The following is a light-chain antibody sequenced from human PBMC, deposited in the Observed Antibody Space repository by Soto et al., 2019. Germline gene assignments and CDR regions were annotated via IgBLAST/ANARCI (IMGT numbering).Light chain of an antibody. CDR1: NSNIGRST. Sequence: QSVLTQPPSASGTPGQRVTISCSGSNSNIGRSTVNWYQQLPGTAPKLLIYTNTERPSGVPDRFSGSKSGTSASLAITGLQAEDEADYYCQSYDSSLSGYVFGTGTKLTVL. V-gene: IGLV1-44*01. J-gene: IGLJ1*01. CDR2: TNT. CDR3: QSYDSSLSGYV.